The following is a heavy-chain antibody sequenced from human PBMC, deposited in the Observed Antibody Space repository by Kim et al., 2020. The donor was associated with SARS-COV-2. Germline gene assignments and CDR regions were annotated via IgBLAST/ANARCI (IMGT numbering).Heavy chain of an antibody. CDR1: GGSISSLSW. J-gene: IGHJ5*02. Sequence: SETLSLTCAVSGGSISSLSWWSWVRQAPGKGLEWIGEISHRGSPNYHPSLKSRMTISIDSSKNQFSLKLTPVTAAGTAIYFCAGFSADMMSMMWGRGGWFDPWGQGTLVTVSS. D-gene: IGHD3-16*01. CDR3: AGFSADMMSMMWGRGGWFDP. V-gene: IGHV4-4*02. CDR2: ISHRGSP.